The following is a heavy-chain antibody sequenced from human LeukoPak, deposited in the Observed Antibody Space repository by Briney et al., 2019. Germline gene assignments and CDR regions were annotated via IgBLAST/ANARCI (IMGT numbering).Heavy chain of an antibody. CDR2: LNPSGGSS. CDR3: ASVYKHGMDV. CDR1: GYTVTSYY. J-gene: IGHJ6*02. Sequence: ASVKVSCKASGYTVTSYYMHWVRQAPGQGLEWMAILNPSGGSSNYAQKFQGRATLTRATSTGTVYMELCSLRSEDTAVYYRASVYKHGMDVWGQGTTVIVSS. D-gene: IGHD5-24*01. V-gene: IGHV1-46*01.